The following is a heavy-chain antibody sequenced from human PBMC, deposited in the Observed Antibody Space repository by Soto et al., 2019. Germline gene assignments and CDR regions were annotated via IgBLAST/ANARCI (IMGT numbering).Heavy chain of an antibody. CDR3: ARTGYSSGWYKAAFDI. D-gene: IGHD6-19*01. J-gene: IGHJ3*02. CDR2: ISHSGST. V-gene: IGHV4-34*01. CDR1: GVSFSGYY. Sequence: SETLSLTCAVYGVSFSGYYWSWIRQPPGKGLEWIGKISHSGSTNYSPSLKSRVTISVDTSKNQFSLKLSSVTAADTAVYYCARTGYSSGWYKAAFDIWGQGTMVTVSS.